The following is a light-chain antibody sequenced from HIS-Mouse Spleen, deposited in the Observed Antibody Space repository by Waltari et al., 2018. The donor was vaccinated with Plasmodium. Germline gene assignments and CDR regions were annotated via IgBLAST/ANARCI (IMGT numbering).Light chain of an antibody. CDR3: QQYDNLPLT. J-gene: IGKJ4*01. CDR1: QDISNY. V-gene: IGKV1-33*01. CDR2: DAS. Sequence: EIQMTQSPSSLSASVGDRVTITCQASQDISNYLNWYQQKPGKAPKLLIYDASNLETGVTSRFSGSGSGTDFTFTISSLQPEDIATYYCQQYDNLPLTFGGGTKVEIK.